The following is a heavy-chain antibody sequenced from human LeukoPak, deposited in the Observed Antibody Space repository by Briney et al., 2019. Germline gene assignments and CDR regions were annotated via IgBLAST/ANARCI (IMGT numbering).Heavy chain of an antibody. J-gene: IGHJ6*02. D-gene: IGHD1-26*01. CDR1: GYTFNNHY. Sequence: GASVKVSCKASGYTFNNHYMYWVRQAPGQGLEWMGWMNPNSGNTGYAQKFQGRVTMTRNTSISTAYMELSSLRSEDTAVYYCARDGPKWSWYYYYGMDVWGQGTTVTVSS. CDR2: MNPNSGNT. V-gene: IGHV1-8*02. CDR3: ARDGPKWSWYYYYGMDV.